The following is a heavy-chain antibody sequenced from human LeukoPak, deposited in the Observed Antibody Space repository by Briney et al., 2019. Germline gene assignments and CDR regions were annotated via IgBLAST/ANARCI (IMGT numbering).Heavy chain of an antibody. CDR2: INSDGSRT. Sequence: GGSLRLSCAASGFTFSNYWMHWVRQAPGKGLVWVSHINSDGSRTNSADSVKGRFTIPRDNAKNSLYLQMNSLRDEDTAVYYCARGSEAGGYSYGPYYFDYWGQGTLVTVSS. V-gene: IGHV3-74*01. CDR1: GFTFSNYW. CDR3: ARGSEAGGYSYGPYYFDY. J-gene: IGHJ4*02. D-gene: IGHD5-18*01.